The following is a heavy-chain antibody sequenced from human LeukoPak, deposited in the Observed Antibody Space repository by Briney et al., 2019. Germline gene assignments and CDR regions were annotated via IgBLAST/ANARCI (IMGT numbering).Heavy chain of an antibody. V-gene: IGHV3-64D*09. Sequence: GGSLRLSCAASGFTFSSYVMSWVRQAPGKGLEYVSAISSNGGSTYYADSVKGRFTISRDNSKNTLYLQMSSLRAEDTAVHYCVKARASSSWYAFFDYWGQGTLVTVSS. CDR2: ISSNGGST. CDR3: VKARASSSWYAFFDY. J-gene: IGHJ4*02. CDR1: GFTFSSYV. D-gene: IGHD6-13*01.